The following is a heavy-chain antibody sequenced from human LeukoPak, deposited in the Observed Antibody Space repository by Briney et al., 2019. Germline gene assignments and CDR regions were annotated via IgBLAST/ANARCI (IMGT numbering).Heavy chain of an antibody. CDR3: ARESSGEFDY. Sequence: SETLSLTCTVSGASISDDVYYWGWIRQPPGKGLEWIGYIYYSGSTNYNPSLKSRVTISVDTSKNQFSLKLSSVTAADTAVYYCARESSGEFDYWGQGTLVTVSS. V-gene: IGHV4-61*08. CDR1: GASISDDVYY. CDR2: IYYSGST. J-gene: IGHJ4*02. D-gene: IGHD1-26*01.